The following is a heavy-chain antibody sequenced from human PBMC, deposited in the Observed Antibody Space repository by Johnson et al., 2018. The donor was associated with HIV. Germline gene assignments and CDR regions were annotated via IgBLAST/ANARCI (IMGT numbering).Heavy chain of an antibody. CDR2: ISYDGSK. V-gene: IGHV3-30*04. J-gene: IGHJ3*02. D-gene: IGHD6-19*01. Sequence: QMQLVESGGGVVQPGRSLRLSCAASGFTFSSYAMHWVRQAPGKGLEWVAVISYDGSKFYPDSVKGRFTISRDNSDNTLFLQMNSLRPEDTAVYYCARGYHSSGRCDVFDIWGQGTLVTVSS. CDR3: ARGYHSSGRCDVFDI. CDR1: GFTFSSYA.